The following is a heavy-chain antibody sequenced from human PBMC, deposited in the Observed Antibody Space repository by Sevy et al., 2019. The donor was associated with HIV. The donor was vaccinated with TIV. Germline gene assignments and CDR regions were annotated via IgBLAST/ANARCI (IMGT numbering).Heavy chain of an antibody. D-gene: IGHD2-8*01. CDR1: GFAPSTYG. CDR2: IGYDGSKK. Sequence: GESLKISCAASGFAPSTYGMHWVRQAPGKGLEWVAVIGYDGSKKYYADSVKGRFSISRDNSRNTLFLQMDSLRAEDTAVYYCARDPRMYGDYLLAYFDYWGQGTLVTVSS. V-gene: IGHV3-33*01. J-gene: IGHJ4*02. CDR3: ARDPRMYGDYLLAYFDY.